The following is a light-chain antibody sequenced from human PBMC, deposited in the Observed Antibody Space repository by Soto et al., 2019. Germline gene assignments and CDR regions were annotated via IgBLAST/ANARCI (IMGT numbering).Light chain of an antibody. J-gene: IGKJ2*01. CDR1: QSISSY. V-gene: IGKV1-39*01. CDR3: QQSFSSPYT. Sequence: DIQMTQSPSSLSASVGDRVTITCRASQSISSYLNWYHQKPGKAPELLIYAASSLQSGVPSRFSGSGSGTDFTLTISSLQPEDFATYYCQQSFSSPYTFGQGTKLEIK. CDR2: AAS.